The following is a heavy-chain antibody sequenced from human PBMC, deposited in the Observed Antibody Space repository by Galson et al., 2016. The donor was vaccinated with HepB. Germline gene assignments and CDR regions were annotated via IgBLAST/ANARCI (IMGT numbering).Heavy chain of an antibody. CDR1: GFSLNTQGEC. CDR3: ANRRVRLQFDF. D-gene: IGHD4-11*01. V-gene: IGHV2-5*01. Sequence: PALVKPTQTLTLTCAFSGFSLNTQGECVGWIRQSPGKALEWLALIYWNDDKRFSPSLKNRRTITKGTSKNQVVLTSTNVDPVDTATYYCANRRVRLQFDFWGQGTLVTVSS. J-gene: IGHJ4*02. CDR2: IYWNDDK.